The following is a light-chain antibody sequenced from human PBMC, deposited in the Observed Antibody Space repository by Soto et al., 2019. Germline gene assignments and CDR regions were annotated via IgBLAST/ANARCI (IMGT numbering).Light chain of an antibody. CDR3: SSYTGSSNYVV. CDR2: DVS. CDR1: SSDVGGYNY. J-gene: IGLJ2*01. Sequence: QSALTQPASVSGSPGQSITISCTGTSSDVGGYNYVSWYQQHPGKAPKLMIYDVSNRPSGVSNRFSGSKSANTASLTISGLQAEDEADYYCSSYTGSSNYVVFGGGTQLTVL. V-gene: IGLV2-14*01.